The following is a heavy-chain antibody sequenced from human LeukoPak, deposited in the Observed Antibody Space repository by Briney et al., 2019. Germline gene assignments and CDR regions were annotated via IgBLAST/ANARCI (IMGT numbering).Heavy chain of an antibody. CDR1: GGSISSGGYY. V-gene: IGHV4-30-2*01. Sequence: SETLSLTCTVSGGSISSGGYYWSWIRQPPGKGLEWIGYIYHSGSTYYNPSLKSRVTISVDRSKNQFSLKLSSVTAADTAVYYCARSTHTIPYYMDVWGKGTTVTVS. D-gene: IGHD3-9*01. J-gene: IGHJ6*03. CDR2: IYHSGST. CDR3: ARSTHTIPYYMDV.